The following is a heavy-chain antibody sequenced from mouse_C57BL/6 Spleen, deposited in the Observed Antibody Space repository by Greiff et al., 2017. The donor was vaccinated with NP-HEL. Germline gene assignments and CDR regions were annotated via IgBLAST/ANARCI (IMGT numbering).Heavy chain of an antibody. J-gene: IGHJ1*03. CDR3: AREGGLGYWYFDV. Sequence: EVKVVESEGGLVQPGSSMKLSCTASGFTFSDYYMAWVRQVPEKGLEWVANINYDGSSTYYLDSLKSRFIISRDNAKNILYLQMSSLKSEDTATYFCAREGGLGYWYFDVWGTGTTVTVSS. V-gene: IGHV5-16*01. CDR2: INYDGSST. D-gene: IGHD3-3*01. CDR1: GFTFSDYY.